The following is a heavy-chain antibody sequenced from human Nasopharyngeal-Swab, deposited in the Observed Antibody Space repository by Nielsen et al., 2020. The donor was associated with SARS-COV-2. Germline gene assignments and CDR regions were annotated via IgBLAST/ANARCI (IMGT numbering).Heavy chain of an antibody. V-gene: IGHV3-53*01. Sequence: GGSLRLSCAASGFTFSSHWMHWFRQAPGKGLEWVSIIYPGGSTYYADSVKGRFTISRDSSRNTLYLQMNSLTAEDTAVYYCARVLDGYNGFDYWGQGTLVTVSS. CDR3: ARVLDGYNGFDY. CDR1: GFTFSSHW. CDR2: IYPGGST. J-gene: IGHJ4*02. D-gene: IGHD5-24*01.